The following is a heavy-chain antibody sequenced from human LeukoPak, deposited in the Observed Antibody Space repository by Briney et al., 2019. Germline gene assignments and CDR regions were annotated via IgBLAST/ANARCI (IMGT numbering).Heavy chain of an antibody. D-gene: IGHD5-18*01. J-gene: IGHJ6*04. CDR3: ARDSGYSYGLDV. CDR2: INPNSGGT. Sequence: ASVKVSCKASGYIFTGYYMHWVRQAPGQGLEWMGWINPNSGGTNYAQKFQGRVTMTRDTSISTAYMELSRLRSDDTAVYYCARDSGYSYGLDVWGKGTTVTVSS. CDR1: GYIFTGYY. V-gene: IGHV1-2*02.